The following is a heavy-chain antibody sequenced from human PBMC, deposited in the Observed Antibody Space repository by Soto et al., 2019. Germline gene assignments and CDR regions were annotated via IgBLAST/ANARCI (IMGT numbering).Heavy chain of an antibody. Sequence: GESLKISCQGSGYSFTSYWIAWVRQMPGKGLEWMGIIYPGDSDTRYSPSFQGQVTISADKSISTAYLQWNSLKASDTAMYYCARRGSTWDNWFDPWGQGTLVTVSS. CDR3: ARRGSTWDNWFDP. CDR2: IYPGDSDT. CDR1: GYSFTSYW. V-gene: IGHV5-51*01. D-gene: IGHD6-13*01. J-gene: IGHJ5*02.